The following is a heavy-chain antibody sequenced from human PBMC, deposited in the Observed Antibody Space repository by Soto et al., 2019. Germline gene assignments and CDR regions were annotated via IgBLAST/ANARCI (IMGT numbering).Heavy chain of an antibody. D-gene: IGHD3-10*01. V-gene: IGHV4-4*08. J-gene: IGHJ6*02. CDR3: ASSAGHNGDFFYYKGMDV. CDR1: GASIRSYY. Sequence: SETLSLTCRVSGASIRSYYWHWIRQPPGKGLEWIGYVYTSDYTRYSSSLKSRVTISVDTSKSQFYLRLNSVTAADTAVYYCASSAGHNGDFFYYKGMDVWGQGTTVPVSS. CDR2: VYTSDYT.